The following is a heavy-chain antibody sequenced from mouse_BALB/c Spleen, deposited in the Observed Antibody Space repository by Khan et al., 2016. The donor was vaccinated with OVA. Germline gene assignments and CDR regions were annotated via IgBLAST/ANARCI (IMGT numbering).Heavy chain of an antibody. Sequence: EVKLLESGPELMKPGASVKISCKASGYSFTSSYIHWVIQSPGKSLEWIGYIDPFSGDPTYNQKFKGRATLTVDKSSSTAYIHLTNLTSEDSAVSYCTRNGYVGWFAYWGQGTLVTVSA. CDR2: IDPFSGDP. CDR3: TRNGYVGWFAY. J-gene: IGHJ3*01. CDR1: GYSFTSSY. D-gene: IGHD2-2*01. V-gene: IGHV1S135*01.